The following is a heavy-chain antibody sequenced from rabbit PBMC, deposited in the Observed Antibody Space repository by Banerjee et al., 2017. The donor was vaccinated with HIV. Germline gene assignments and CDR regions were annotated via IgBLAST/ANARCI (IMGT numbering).Heavy chain of an antibody. Sequence: QEQLEESGGGLVKPEGSLTLTSNASGFSFSNRYVMCWVRQAPGKGLEWIACIFTSSAGTSYASWAKGRFTISKTSSTTVTLQGPSLTAADTATYFCARDLAGAIGWNFNLWGPGTLVTVS. CDR1: GFSFSNRYV. D-gene: IGHD4-1*01. V-gene: IGHV1S45*01. J-gene: IGHJ4*01. CDR3: ARDLAGAIGWNFNL. CDR2: IFTSSAGT.